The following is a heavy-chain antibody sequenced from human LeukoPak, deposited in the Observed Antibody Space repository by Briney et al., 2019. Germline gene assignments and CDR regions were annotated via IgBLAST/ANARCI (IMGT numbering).Heavy chain of an antibody. CDR1: GGPIRSYY. CDR2: IYYSGST. CDR3: ARFGELSEYYFDY. J-gene: IGHJ4*02. Sequence: SETLSLTCTVSGGPIRSYYWSWIRQPPGKGLEWIGYIYYSGSTNYNPSLKSRVTISVDTPKNQFSLKLSSVTAADTAVYYCARFGELSEYYFDYWGQGTLVTVSS. V-gene: IGHV4-59*01. D-gene: IGHD3-10*01.